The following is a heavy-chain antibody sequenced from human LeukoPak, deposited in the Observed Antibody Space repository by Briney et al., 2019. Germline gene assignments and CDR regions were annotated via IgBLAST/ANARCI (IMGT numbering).Heavy chain of an antibody. Sequence: GGSLRLSCAATGFSFKDYGMHWVRQPPGKGLEWVSGISWNGVSTDYADSVKGRFTISRDNAKKSLYLQLNSLRPEDTALYYGTKHMMANNTFLFYGLDVWGQGTTVTVSS. CDR2: ISWNGVST. CDR1: GFSFKDYG. V-gene: IGHV3-9*01. J-gene: IGHJ6*02. CDR3: TKHMMANNTFLFYGLDV. D-gene: IGHD5-24*01.